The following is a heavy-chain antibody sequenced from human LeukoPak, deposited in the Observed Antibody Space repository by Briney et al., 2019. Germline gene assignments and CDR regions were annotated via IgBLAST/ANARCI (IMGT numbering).Heavy chain of an antibody. D-gene: IGHD3-3*01. CDR1: GYTFTSYA. J-gene: IGHJ4*02. Sequence: ASVTVSCTASGYTFTSYAMNWVRQAPGQGLEWMGWISAYNGNTNYAQKLQGRVTMTTDTSTSTAYMELRSLRSDDTAVYYCARLISITIFGVVIIEGFDYWGQGTLVTVSS. CDR3: ARLISITIFGVVIIEGFDY. V-gene: IGHV1-18*01. CDR2: ISAYNGNT.